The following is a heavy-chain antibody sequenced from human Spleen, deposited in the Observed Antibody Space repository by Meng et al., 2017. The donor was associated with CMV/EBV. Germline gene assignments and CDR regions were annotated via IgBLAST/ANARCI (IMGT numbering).Heavy chain of an antibody. CDR3: ARVSPSYCSSTSCYTGDLDYEVGWFDP. CDR2: INPDSGGT. D-gene: IGHD2-2*02. J-gene: IGHJ5*02. V-gene: IGHV1-2*02. CDR1: GYTFTGYY. Sequence: ASVKVSCKASGYTFTGYYMHWVRQAPGQGLEWMGWINPDSGGTNYAQKLQGRVTMTRDTSISTVHMELSRLRSDDTAVYYCARVSPSYCSSTSCYTGDLDYEVGWFDPWGQGTLVTVSS.